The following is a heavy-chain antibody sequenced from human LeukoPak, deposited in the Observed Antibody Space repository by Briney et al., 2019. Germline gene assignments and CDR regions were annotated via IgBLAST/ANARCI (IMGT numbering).Heavy chain of an antibody. V-gene: IGHV3-21*01. CDR2: ISSSSSYI. CDR1: GFTFSSYS. Sequence: GGSLRLSCAASGFTFSSYSMNWVRQAPGKGLEWVSSISSSSSYIYYADSVKGRFTISRDNAKNSLYLQMNSLRAEDTAVYYCARGTYYDFWSGYYPWYYYMDVWGKGTTVTVSS. CDR3: ARGTYYDFWSGYYPWYYYMDV. D-gene: IGHD3-3*01. J-gene: IGHJ6*03.